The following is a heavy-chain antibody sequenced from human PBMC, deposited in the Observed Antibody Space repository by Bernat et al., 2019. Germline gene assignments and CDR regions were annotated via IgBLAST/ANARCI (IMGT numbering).Heavy chain of an antibody. CDR3: ARLVFSSGNDAFDI. Sequence: EVQLVQSGAEVKKPGESLKISCKGSGYSFTNYWIAWVRQMPGEGLEWMGIIYPDDSDTRYSPAFPGQVTISADKSINTAYLQWSGLKASDSAMYYCARLVFSSGNDAFDIWGQGTMVTVSS. CDR2: IYPDDSDT. J-gene: IGHJ3*02. V-gene: IGHV5-51*01. D-gene: IGHD3-10*01. CDR1: GYSFTNYW.